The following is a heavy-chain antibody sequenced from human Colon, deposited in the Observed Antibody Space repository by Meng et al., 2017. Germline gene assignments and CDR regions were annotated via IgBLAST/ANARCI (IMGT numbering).Heavy chain of an antibody. Sequence: VQRQGSGQGLVKPSQPRSLTGTVAGGSISSGDYYWSWIRQPPGKGLEWIGYIYYSGSTYYNPSLKSRVTISVDTSKNQFSLKLSSVTAADTAVYYCARGYYDSSGYGYWYFDLWGRGTLVTVSS. V-gene: IGHV4-30-4*01. CDR1: GGSISSGDYY. J-gene: IGHJ2*01. CDR3: ARGYYDSSGYGYWYFDL. CDR2: IYYSGST. D-gene: IGHD3-22*01.